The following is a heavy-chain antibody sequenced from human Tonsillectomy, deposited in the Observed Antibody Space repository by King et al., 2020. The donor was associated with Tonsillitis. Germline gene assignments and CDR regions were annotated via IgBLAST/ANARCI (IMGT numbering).Heavy chain of an antibody. Sequence: VQLVESVGGLIQPGGSLRLSCAGPGLIVKSNYMSCVRQVAGKGLEGVAGLYNRGATYYADAVKGRFTISRYNSKHTVFLEMNGLRAEDTASYYCARDRFGDYTRWGPGTLVTVSS. D-gene: IGHD4-17*01. CDR3: ARDRFGDYTR. V-gene: IGHV3-53*01. J-gene: IGHJ4*02. CDR1: GLIVKSNY. CDR2: LYNRGAT.